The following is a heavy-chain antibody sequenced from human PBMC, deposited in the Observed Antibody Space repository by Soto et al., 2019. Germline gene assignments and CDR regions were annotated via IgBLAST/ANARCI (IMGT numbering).Heavy chain of an antibody. D-gene: IGHD4-17*01. CDR1: GCTITGYY. J-gene: IGHJ5*02. CDR3: ARDVTNTLMSRNSFAP. Sequence: ASLKSCCKAYGCTITGYYINWMGQASGQGLEWMGWINPKTGGTNYAPNFRRRVTFTSETSIRTAYMEVPTLRSDDPAVYFCARDVTNTLMSRNSFAPWGQGTLVTVSS. CDR2: INPKTGGT. V-gene: IGHV1-2*02.